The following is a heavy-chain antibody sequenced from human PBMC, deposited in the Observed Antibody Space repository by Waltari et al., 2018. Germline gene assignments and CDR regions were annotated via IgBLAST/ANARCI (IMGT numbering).Heavy chain of an antibody. CDR3: ARDVVVPAAPAAYYYYGMDV. Sequence: QVQLQESGPGLVKPSETLSLTCTVSGGSISSYYWSWIRQPPGKGLEWIGYIYYSGSTNYNPSLKSRVTISVDTSKNQFSLKLSSVTAADTAVYYCARDVVVPAAPAAYYYYGMDVWGQGASVTVS. V-gene: IGHV4-59*01. J-gene: IGHJ6*02. D-gene: IGHD2-2*01. CDR1: GGSISSYY. CDR2: IYYSGST.